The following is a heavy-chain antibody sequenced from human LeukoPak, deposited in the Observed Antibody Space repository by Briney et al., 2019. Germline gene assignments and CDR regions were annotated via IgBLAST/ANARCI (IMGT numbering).Heavy chain of an antibody. J-gene: IGHJ4*02. D-gene: IGHD3-22*01. CDR2: IIDTGDRT. CDR1: GFTFSSHA. V-gene: IGHV3-23*01. CDR3: AKETYSYDSSGYSDTAFDH. Sequence: PGGSLRLSCAASGFTFSSHAMDWVRQAPGKGLEWVSSIIDTGDRTFYADSVKGRFFISRDNSKNTLYLQMNNLGAEDTAIYYCAKETYSYDSSGYSDTAFDHWGREPWSPSPQ.